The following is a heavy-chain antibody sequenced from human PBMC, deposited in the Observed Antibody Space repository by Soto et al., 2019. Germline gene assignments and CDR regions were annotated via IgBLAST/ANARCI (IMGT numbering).Heavy chain of an antibody. CDR3: ARQQYYYGSGSYYIAY. V-gene: IGHV4-59*08. D-gene: IGHD3-10*01. CDR1: GGSISSYY. CDR2: IYYSGST. Sequence: QVQLQESGPGLVKPSETLSLTCTVSGGSISSYYWSWIRQPPGKGLEWIGYIYYSGSTNYNPSLTRPVTISVDTSKNQFSLKLSSVTAADTAVYYCARQQYYYGSGSYYIAYWGQGTLVTVSS. J-gene: IGHJ4*02.